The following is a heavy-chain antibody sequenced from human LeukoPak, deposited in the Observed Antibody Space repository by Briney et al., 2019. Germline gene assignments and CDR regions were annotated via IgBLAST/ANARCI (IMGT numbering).Heavy chain of an antibody. CDR3: ARVSHRTRLDY. D-gene: IGHD3/OR15-3a*01. CDR2: IYYSGST. Sequence: SETLPLTCTVSGGSISSGGYYWSWIRQHPGKGLEWIGYIYYSGSTYYNPSLKSRVTISVDTSKNQFSLKLSSVTAADTAVYYCARVSHRTRLDYWGQGTLVTVSS. V-gene: IGHV4-31*03. J-gene: IGHJ4*02. CDR1: GGSISSGGYY.